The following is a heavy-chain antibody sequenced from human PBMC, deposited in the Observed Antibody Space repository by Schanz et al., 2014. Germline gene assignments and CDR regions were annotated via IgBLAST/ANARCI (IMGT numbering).Heavy chain of an antibody. CDR1: GYIFINSG. CDR3: ARDRRFFDRDDLYYVDS. Sequence: QIQLVQSGPEVKKPGATVKVSCKASGYIFINSGISWVRQAPGQGLEWMGWISVYNHNKEYDQKFQGRVTMTTDTSTSTAYMALTDLRSDDTAVYYCARDRRFFDRDDLYYVDSWGQGTLVTVSS. CDR2: ISVYNHNK. V-gene: IGHV1-18*01. J-gene: IGHJ4*02. D-gene: IGHD3-3*01.